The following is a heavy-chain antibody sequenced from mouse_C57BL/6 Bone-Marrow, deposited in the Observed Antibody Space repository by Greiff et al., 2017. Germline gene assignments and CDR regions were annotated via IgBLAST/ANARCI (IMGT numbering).Heavy chain of an antibody. D-gene: IGHD2-1*01. CDR1: GFNIKDDY. J-gene: IGHJ1*03. V-gene: IGHV14-4*01. Sequence: VQLQQSGAELVRPGASVKLSCTASGFNIKDDYMHWVKQRPEQGLEWIGWIDPENGDTEYASKFQGKATITADTSSNTAYLQLSSLTSEDTAVYYCTALYGNWYFDVWGTGTTVTVSS. CDR3: TALYGNWYFDV. CDR2: IDPENGDT.